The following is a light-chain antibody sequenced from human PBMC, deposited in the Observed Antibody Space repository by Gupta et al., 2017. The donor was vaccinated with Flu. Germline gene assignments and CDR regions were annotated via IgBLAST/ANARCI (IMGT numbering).Light chain of an antibody. Sequence: PSYLSASVGDRVTITCRASQSLTYWLAWYQQKPGEAPKLLIYAASNLQPGVPLRFSGSGYGTDFTLTISSLQPEDIATYYCQQAYSFPYTFGQGTKVDI. J-gene: IGKJ2*01. V-gene: IGKV1-12*01. CDR2: AAS. CDR3: QQAYSFPYT. CDR1: QSLTYW.